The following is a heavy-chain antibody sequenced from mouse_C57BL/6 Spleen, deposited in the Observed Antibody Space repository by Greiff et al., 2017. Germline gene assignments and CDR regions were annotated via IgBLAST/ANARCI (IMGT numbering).Heavy chain of an antibody. D-gene: IGHD2-12*01. Sequence: QVQLLQSGAELARPGASLKLSCAASGYTFTSYGICWVRQRTGQGLEWVGEICTRGGNTYYNEKFKGRVTLTADNSYSTAYMELRSLTSEDSAVYDGATRRENDGRSYDYYAIAYWGQGTSVTVS. J-gene: IGHJ4*01. CDR1: GYTFTSYG. V-gene: IGHV1-81*01. CDR3: ATRRENDGRSYDYYAIAY. CDR2: ICTRGGNT.